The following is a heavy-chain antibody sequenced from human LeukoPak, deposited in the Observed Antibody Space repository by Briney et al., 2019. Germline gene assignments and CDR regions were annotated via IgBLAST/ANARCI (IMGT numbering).Heavy chain of an antibody. CDR2: ISWDGGST. D-gene: IGHD4-17*01. V-gene: IGHV3-43D*03. Sequence: PGGSLRLSCAASGFTFDDYAMHWVRQAPGKGLEWVSLISWDGGSTYYADSVKGRFTISRDNSKNSLYLQMNSLRAEDTALYYCAKDTGSYGDYPGDYWGQGTLVTVSS. CDR3: AKDTGSYGDYPGDY. J-gene: IGHJ4*02. CDR1: GFTFDDYA.